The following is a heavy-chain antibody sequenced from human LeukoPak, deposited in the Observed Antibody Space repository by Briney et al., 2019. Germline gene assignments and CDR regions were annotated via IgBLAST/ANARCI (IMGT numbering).Heavy chain of an antibody. CDR2: INHSGST. Sequence: PSETLSLTCAVYGGSFSGYYWSWIRQPPGKGLEWIGEINHSGSTNYNPSLKSRVTISVDTSKNQFSLKLSSVTAADTAVYYCAREAAYYGSGSYYNVNWFDPWGQGALVTVSS. CDR3: AREAAYYGSGSYYNVNWFDP. J-gene: IGHJ5*02. D-gene: IGHD3-10*01. V-gene: IGHV4-34*01. CDR1: GGSFSGYY.